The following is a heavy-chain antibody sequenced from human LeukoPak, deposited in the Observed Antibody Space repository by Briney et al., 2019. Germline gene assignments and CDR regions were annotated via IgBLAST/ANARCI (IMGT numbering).Heavy chain of an antibody. CDR3: ARDLSRRWLQPPGDY. CDR2: IKQDGSEK. V-gene: IGHV3-7*03. J-gene: IGHJ4*02. CDR1: GFTFSSYW. D-gene: IGHD5-24*01. Sequence: GGSLRLSCAASGFTFSSYWMSWVRQAPGKGPEWVANIKQDGSEKYYVDSVKGRFTISRDNAKNSLYLQMNSLRAEDTAVYYCARDLSRRWLQPPGDYWGQGTLVTVSS.